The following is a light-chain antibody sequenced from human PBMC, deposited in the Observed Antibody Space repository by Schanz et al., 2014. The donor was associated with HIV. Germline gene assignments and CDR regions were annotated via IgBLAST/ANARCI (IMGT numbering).Light chain of an antibody. CDR2: DNN. J-gene: IGLJ2*01. CDR3: GTWDSSLSAHVV. Sequence: QSVLTQPPSVSAAPGQKVTISCSGSNSNIGNNYVSWYQQFPGTAPKLLIYDNNKRPSGIPDRFSGSKSGTSATLGITGLQTGDEADYYCGTWDSSLSAHVVFGGGTKLTV. CDR1: NSNIGNNY. V-gene: IGLV1-51*01.